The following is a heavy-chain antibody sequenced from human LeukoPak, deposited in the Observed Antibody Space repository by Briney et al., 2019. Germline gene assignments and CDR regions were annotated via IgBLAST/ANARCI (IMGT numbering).Heavy chain of an antibody. CDR3: AREGAWAYYYGSGSYWGFFDY. D-gene: IGHD3-10*01. J-gene: IGHJ4*02. Sequence: ASVKVSCKASGYTFTSYYMHWLRQAPGQGLEWMGIINPSGGSTSYAQKFQGRVTMTRDTSTSTVYMELSSLRSEDTAVYYCAREGAWAYYYGSGSYWGFFDYWGQGTLVTVSS. V-gene: IGHV1-46*01. CDR2: INPSGGST. CDR1: GYTFTSYY.